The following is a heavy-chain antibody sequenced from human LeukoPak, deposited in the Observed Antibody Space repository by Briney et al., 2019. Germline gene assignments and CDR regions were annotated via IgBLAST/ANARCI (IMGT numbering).Heavy chain of an antibody. CDR2: ISYSVIT. CDR3: ARGVNWIDP. CDR1: GGSISSYY. V-gene: IGHV4-59*01. Sequence: PSETLSLTCTVSGGSISSYYWSWIRQPPGKGLEWIGYISYSVITNYNPALKSRVTISIDTSKNQFSLKLSSVTAADTAVYYCARGVNWIDPWGQGTLVTVSS. D-gene: IGHD6-13*01. J-gene: IGHJ5*02.